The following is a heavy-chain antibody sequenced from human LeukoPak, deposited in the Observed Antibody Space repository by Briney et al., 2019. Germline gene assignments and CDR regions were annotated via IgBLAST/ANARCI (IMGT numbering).Heavy chain of an antibody. CDR3: ARDIRNVDAALMDV. CDR2: MNPNSGNT. D-gene: IGHD5-18*01. V-gene: IGHV1-8*01. J-gene: IGHJ6*02. CDR1: GYAFTSYD. Sequence: GASVKVSCKASGYAFTSYDINWVRQATGQGLEWMGWMNPNSGNTGYAQKFQGRVTMTRNTSISTAYMELSSLRSEDTAVYYCARDIRNVDAALMDVWGPGTTVTVSS.